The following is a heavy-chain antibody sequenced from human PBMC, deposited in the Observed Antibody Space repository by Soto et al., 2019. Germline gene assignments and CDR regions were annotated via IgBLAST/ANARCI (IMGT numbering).Heavy chain of an antibody. J-gene: IGHJ4*02. CDR3: AKIPTGSGSSKFDY. D-gene: IGHD3-10*01. CDR2: IWYDGSNK. V-gene: IGHV3-33*06. CDR1: GFTFSSYG. Sequence: GGSLRLSCAASGFTFSSYGMHWVRQAPGKGLEWVAVIWYDGSNKYYADSVKGRFTISRDNSKNTLYLQMNSLRGDDTAMYYCAKIPTGSGSSKFDYWGQGIQVTVSS.